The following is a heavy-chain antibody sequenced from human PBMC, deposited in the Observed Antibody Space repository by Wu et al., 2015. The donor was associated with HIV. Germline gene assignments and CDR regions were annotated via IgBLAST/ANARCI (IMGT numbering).Heavy chain of an antibody. CDR3: ARDNGDLDY. J-gene: IGHJ4*02. CDR1: EAAFSSYA. CDR2: VIPIFGTA. Sequence: VPRKDFLEAAFSSYAISWVATGPSDKGLSGWEGVIPIFGTANYAQKFQGRVTITTDESTSTAYMELSSLRSEDTAVYYCARDNGDLDYWGQGTLVTVSS. D-gene: IGHD4-17*01. V-gene: IGHV1-69*05.